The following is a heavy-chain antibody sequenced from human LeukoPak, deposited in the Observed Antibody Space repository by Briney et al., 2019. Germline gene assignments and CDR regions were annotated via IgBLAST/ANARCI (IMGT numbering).Heavy chain of an antibody. CDR3: ARHTYDSSGYYYNLDAFDI. CDR2: IYYSGST. CDR1: GGSISSSSYY. Sequence: SETLSLTCPVSGGSISSSSYYWGWIRQPPGKGLEWIGSIYYSGSTYYNPSLKSRVTISVDTSKNQFSLKLSSVTAADTAVYYCARHTYDSSGYYYNLDAFDIWGQGTMVTVSS. V-gene: IGHV4-39*01. D-gene: IGHD3-22*01. J-gene: IGHJ3*02.